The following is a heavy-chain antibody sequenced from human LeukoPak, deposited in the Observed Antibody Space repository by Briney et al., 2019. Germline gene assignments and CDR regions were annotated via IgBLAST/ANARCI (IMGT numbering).Heavy chain of an antibody. Sequence: GGSLRLSCAASGFTFNTYAMHWVRQAPGKGLEWVAVIAYDGSNKFYADSVRGRFTISRDNSKSTLYLQMNSLRAEDTAVYYCAKAPWDYYYDHYWGQGTLVTVSS. CDR2: IAYDGSNK. J-gene: IGHJ4*02. CDR1: GFTFNTYA. V-gene: IGHV3-30-3*01. CDR3: AKAPWDYYYDHY. D-gene: IGHD3-22*01.